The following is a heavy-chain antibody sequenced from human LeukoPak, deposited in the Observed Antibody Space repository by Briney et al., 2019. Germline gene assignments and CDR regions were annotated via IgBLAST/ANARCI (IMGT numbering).Heavy chain of an antibody. CDR1: GFTVNSYF. Sequence: GGSLRLSCAASGFTVNSYFMSWVRQAPGKGLECVSLLYIGGFEYHADSVKGRFTVSRGTSNNIVYLQMNNLRAEDTAVYYCAREDRGADVWGQGTMVTVSS. D-gene: IGHD3-16*01. CDR3: AREDRGADV. V-gene: IGHV3-66*01. J-gene: IGHJ3*01. CDR2: LYIGGFE.